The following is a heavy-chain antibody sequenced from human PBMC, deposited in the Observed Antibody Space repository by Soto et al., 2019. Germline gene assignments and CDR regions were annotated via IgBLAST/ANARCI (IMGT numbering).Heavy chain of an antibody. D-gene: IGHD1-26*01. V-gene: IGHV1-2*04. CDR3: GRDLSGSKGPHFDY. CDR1: GYTFTGYY. J-gene: IGHJ4*02. CDR2: INPNIGGT. Sequence: ASVKVSCKASGYTFTGYYMHWVRQAPGQGLEWMGWINPNIGGTNYAQKFQGWVTMTRDTSISTAYMELSRLRSDDTAVYYCGRDLSGSKGPHFDYWGQGTLVTVSS.